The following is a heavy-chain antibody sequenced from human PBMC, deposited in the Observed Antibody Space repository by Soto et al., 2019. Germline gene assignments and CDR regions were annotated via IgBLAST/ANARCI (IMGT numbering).Heavy chain of an antibody. CDR3: ASTIGYCGSA. CDR1: GYTFTSYY. CDR2: INPSGGST. Sequence: QVQLVQSGAEVKKPGASVKVSCKASGYTFTSYYMHWVRQAPGQGLEWMGIINPSGGSTSYAQKFQGRVHMTRDTATSTVYMGLSSLRSEDTAVYYCASTIGYCGSAWGQGTLVTVSS. V-gene: IGHV1-46*03. D-gene: IGHD5-12*01. J-gene: IGHJ5*02.